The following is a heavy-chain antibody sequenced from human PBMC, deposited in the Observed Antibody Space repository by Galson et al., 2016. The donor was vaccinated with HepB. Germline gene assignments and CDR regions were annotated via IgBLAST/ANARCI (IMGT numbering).Heavy chain of an antibody. D-gene: IGHD3-22*01. CDR2: ISSSSLYI. J-gene: IGHJ3*01. CDR1: GFNFSTFT. Sequence: SLRLSCAASGFNFSTFTVNWVRQVPGKGLEWVSSISSSSLYIYYADSLRGRFTVSRDNSKNSLFLQMNSLGAEDTAIYYCAKDLSPTMIVVVDDAFDVWGQGTMVTVSS. V-gene: IGHV3-21*06. CDR3: AKDLSPTMIVVVDDAFDV.